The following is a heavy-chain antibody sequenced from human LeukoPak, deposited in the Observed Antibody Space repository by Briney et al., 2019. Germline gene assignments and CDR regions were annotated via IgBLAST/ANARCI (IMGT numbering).Heavy chain of an antibody. V-gene: IGHV4-61*02. CDR3: ARGLPFDN. CDR2: IYTSGST. Sequence: SETLSLTCTVSGNSISSGDYYWSWIRQPAGKELEWIGRIYTSGSTTYNPSLKSRVTISGDTSENQFSLRLSSVTAADTAVYYCARGLPFDNWGQGTLVTVSS. CDR1: GNSISSGDYY. J-gene: IGHJ4*02.